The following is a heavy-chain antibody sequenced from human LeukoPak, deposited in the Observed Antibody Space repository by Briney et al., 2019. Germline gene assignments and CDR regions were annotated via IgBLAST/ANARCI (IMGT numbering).Heavy chain of an antibody. CDR2: ISHSGST. J-gene: IGHJ3*02. D-gene: IGHD2-21*02. CDR1: GGSFSGYY. CDR3: ARGVEAYCGGDCYSGAFDI. Sequence: SETLSLTCAVYGGSFSGYYWSWIRQPPGKGLEWIGEISHSGSTNYNPSLKSRVTISVDTSKNQFSLKLSSVTAADTAVYYCARGVEAYCGGDCYSGAFDIWGQGTMVTVSS. V-gene: IGHV4-34*01.